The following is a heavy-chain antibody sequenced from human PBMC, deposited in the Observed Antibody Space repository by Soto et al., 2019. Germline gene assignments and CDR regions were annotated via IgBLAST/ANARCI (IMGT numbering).Heavy chain of an antibody. J-gene: IGHJ5*02. CDR1: GGSFSGYY. V-gene: IGHV4-34*01. D-gene: IGHD5-12*01. CDR2: INHSGST. CDR3: ANVVRGYHGYDYNWFDP. Sequence: ASDNLSLTCAVYGGSFSGYYWSWIRQPPGKGLEWIGEINHSGSTNYNPSLKRRVTIAVDTSKKQFSLNLTSVTAADTAVYYCANVVRGYHGYDYNWFDPWGQGTLVTVSS.